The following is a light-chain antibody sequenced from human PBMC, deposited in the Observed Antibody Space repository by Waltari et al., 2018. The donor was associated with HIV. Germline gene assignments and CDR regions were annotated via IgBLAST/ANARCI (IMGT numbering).Light chain of an antibody. CDR3: NSYAGSNNWV. Sequence: QSALTQPPSASGSPGQSVTISCTGTSTDVGGSKHVSWYQERPGKAPKLMIDAVNKQPSGVPDRFSGSKSANPAYLTVSGLQADDEAEYYCNSYAGSNNWVFGGGTKLTVL. CDR1: STDVGGSKH. J-gene: IGLJ3*02. CDR2: AVN. V-gene: IGLV2-8*01.